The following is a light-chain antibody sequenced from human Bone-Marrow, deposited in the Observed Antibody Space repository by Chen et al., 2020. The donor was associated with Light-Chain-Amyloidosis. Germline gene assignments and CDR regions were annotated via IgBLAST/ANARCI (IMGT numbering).Light chain of an antibody. J-gene: IGKJ2*01. CDR1: QSLLDSDDGNTY. Sequence: DIVLTQTPLSPPVTPGEPASISCRSSQSLLDSDDGNTYLDGYLQKPGQSQQLVIYTLSYRAPGVPDRFSGSGSGTDFTLKISRVEAEDVGVYYCMQRMEFPYTFGQGTKLQIK. V-gene: IGKV2-40*01. CDR3: MQRMEFPYT. CDR2: TLS.